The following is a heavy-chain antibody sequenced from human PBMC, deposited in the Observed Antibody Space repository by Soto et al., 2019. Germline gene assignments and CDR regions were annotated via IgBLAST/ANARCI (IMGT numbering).Heavy chain of an antibody. J-gene: IGHJ4*02. CDR2: INGNTGST. Sequence: QVQLVQSGAEVKKPGASVKVSCKTPGNFCSKYGISWVRQAPGQGLEWMGWINGNTGSTNYAQKFGGRVTMTTDTSTGMVYMELSSMTSDDTAIYYCGRDGDQWDQRYLDYWGQGTLVSV. V-gene: IGHV1-18*01. CDR3: GRDGDQWDQRYLDY. CDR1: GNFCSKYG. D-gene: IGHD1-26*01.